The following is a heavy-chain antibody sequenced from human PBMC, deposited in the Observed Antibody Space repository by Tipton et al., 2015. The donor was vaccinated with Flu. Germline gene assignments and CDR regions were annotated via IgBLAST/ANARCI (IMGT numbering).Heavy chain of an antibody. V-gene: IGHV3-21*01. Sequence: SLRLSCAASGFNFGDYVMNWVRQAPGKGLEWLSPISSSNGYIYYADSLRGRFTISRDNAKKSLYLQMNSLRAEDTAVYYCARALGVGARGARNYYYYGMDIWGQGTTVTVSS. CDR2: ISSSNGYI. CDR1: GFNFGDYV. CDR3: ARALGVGARGARNYYYYGMDI. J-gene: IGHJ6*02. D-gene: IGHD1-26*01.